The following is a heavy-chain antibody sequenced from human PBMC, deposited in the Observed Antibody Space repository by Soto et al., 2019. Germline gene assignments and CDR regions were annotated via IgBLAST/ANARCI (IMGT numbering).Heavy chain of an antibody. CDR1: GFTFDDYA. CDR3: VKDESINWYSGHFRH. D-gene: IGHD6-13*01. CDR2: INWNSGSI. Sequence: PGGSLRLSCAASGFTFDDYAMHWVRQVPGKGLEWVSGINWNSGSIGYGDSVKGRFAISRDNAKNSLHLQMNSLSAEDTAFYYCVKDESINWYSGHFRHWGQGTQGTVSS. J-gene: IGHJ1*01. V-gene: IGHV3-9*01.